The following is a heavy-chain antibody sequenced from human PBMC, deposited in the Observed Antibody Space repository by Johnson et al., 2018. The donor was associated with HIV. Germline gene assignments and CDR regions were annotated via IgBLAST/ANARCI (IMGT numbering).Heavy chain of an antibody. CDR1: GFTFDDYA. CDR2: ISWNSGST. D-gene: IGHD3-10*01. V-gene: IGHV3-9*01. J-gene: IGHJ3*02. CDR3: ARDFVAFGECTAFDI. Sequence: VQLVESGGGLVQPGGSLRLSCAASGFTFDDYAMHWVRQAPGKGLEWVSGISWNSGSTGYAYSVKGRFTISRDNAKNSLYLQMNSLRAEDTALYYCARDFVAFGECTAFDIWGQGTMVAVSS.